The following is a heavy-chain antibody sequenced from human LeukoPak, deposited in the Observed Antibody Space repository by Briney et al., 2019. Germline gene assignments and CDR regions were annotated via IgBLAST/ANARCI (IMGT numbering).Heavy chain of an antibody. CDR2: IYYSGST. Sequence: SETLSLTCTVSGGSISSGAYYWSWIRQHPGKGLEWIGNIYYSGSTYYNPSLKSRVTISVDTSKNHFSLKLSSVTAADTAVYYCARDLSGFDYWGQGTLVTVSS. CDR1: GGSISSGAYY. D-gene: IGHD1-26*01. CDR3: ARDLSGFDY. J-gene: IGHJ4*02. V-gene: IGHV4-31*03.